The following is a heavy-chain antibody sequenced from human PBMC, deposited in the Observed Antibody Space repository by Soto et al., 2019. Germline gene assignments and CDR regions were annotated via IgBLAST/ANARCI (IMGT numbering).Heavy chain of an antibody. V-gene: IGHV3-30*04. J-gene: IGHJ4*02. CDR3: TKSSGGSSSVGMDY. CDR1: GFIFKNYA. CDR2: ITRDGYNK. Sequence: GGSLRLSCAVSGFIFKNYALNWVRQAPGKGLEWVASITRDGYNKYYADSVKGRFTISRDNSKNTLSLQMTALRVEDSSVYYCTKSSGGSSSVGMDYWGPGTLVTVSS. D-gene: IGHD6-6*01.